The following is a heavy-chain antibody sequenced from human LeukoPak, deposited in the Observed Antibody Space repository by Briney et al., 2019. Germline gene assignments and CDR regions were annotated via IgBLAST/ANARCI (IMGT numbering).Heavy chain of an antibody. CDR2: IKQDGSEK. Sequence: GGSLRLSCAASGFTLSSFWMMSWVRQAPGKGLEWVANIKQDGSEKFYGGSVKCRFTISRDNAKNSLHLQMNSLRDEETAMYYCARPLGNGWFDLWGQGTLVSVSS. CDR3: ARPLGNGWFDL. CDR1: GFTLSSFW. V-gene: IGHV3-7*01. D-gene: IGHD1-1*01. J-gene: IGHJ5*02.